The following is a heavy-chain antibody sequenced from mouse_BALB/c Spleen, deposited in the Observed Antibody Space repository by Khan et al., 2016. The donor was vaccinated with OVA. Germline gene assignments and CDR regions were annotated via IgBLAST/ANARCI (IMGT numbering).Heavy chain of an antibody. J-gene: IGHJ4*01. CDR2: ISSTGST. V-gene: IGHV3-2*02. Sequence: EVQLQESGPGLVKPSQSLSLTCTVTGYSITSDYAWNWIRQFPGNKLEWMGYISSTGSTSYNPSLKSRISITRDTSKNQFFLQLKSVTTEDTATYYCARSLYYSYGYALDCWGRGTSVTASS. CDR3: ARSLYYSYGYALDC. D-gene: IGHD2-12*01. CDR1: GYSITSDYA.